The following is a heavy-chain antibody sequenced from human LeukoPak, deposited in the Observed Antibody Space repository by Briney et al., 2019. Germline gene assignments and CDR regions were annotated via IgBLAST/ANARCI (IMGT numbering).Heavy chain of an antibody. V-gene: IGHV4-59*08. J-gene: IGHJ4*02. CDR3: ARHYYGSGSAIIFDY. D-gene: IGHD3-10*01. CDR2: LYFSGST. CDR1: GGSISGYY. Sequence: SETLSLTCTVSGGSISGYYWSWIRQPPGKGLEWIGYLYFSGSTGYNPSLKSRVTISLDTSKNQFSLKLSSVTAADTAVYYCARHYYGSGSAIIFDYWGQGTLVTVSS.